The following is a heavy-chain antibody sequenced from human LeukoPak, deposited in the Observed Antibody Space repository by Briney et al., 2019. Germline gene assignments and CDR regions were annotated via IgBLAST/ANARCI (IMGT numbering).Heavy chain of an antibody. D-gene: IGHD6-13*01. CDR1: GGTFSGYY. J-gene: IGHJ5*02. V-gene: IGHV4-34*01. Sequence: SETLTLTCAVYGGTFSGYYRSWIRQPPGKGLEWIGAINHSGSTNYNPSLKSRVTISVDTSKNQFSLKLSSVTAADTAVYYCARGSSSWYGRYNWFDPWGQGTLVTVSS. CDR2: INHSGST. CDR3: ARGSSSWYGRYNWFDP.